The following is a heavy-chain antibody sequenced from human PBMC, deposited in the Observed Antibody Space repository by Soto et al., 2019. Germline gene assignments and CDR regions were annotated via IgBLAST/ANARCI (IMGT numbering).Heavy chain of an antibody. CDR1: GDTFSFYT. J-gene: IGHJ4*02. V-gene: IGHV1-69*02. D-gene: IGHD3-10*01. CDR3: AASYGSGYRAFDY. Sequence: QVQLVQSGTEVKKPGSSVKVSCKASGDTFSFYTINWVRQAPGLGLEWVGRINPIVSMSNYAQKFQGRVSLTXDXTTGTAYMELRSLRSDDTAMYFCAASYGSGYRAFDYWGQGALVSVSS. CDR2: INPIVSMS.